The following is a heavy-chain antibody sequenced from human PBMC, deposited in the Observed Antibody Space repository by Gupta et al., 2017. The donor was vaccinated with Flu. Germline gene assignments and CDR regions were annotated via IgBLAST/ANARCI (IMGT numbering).Heavy chain of an antibody. CDR2: ISSSGSTI. D-gene: IGHD6-6*01. V-gene: IGHV3-48*03. J-gene: IGHJ4*02. Sequence: EVQLVESGGGLVQPGGSLRLSCAASGFTFSSYEMNWVRQAPGKGLEWVSYISSSGSTIYYADAVKGRFTISRENAKNSLYLQMNSLRAEDTAVYYCASEHYSRSSGKFDYWGQGTLVTVSS. CDR1: GFTFSSYE. CDR3: ASEHYSRSSGKFDY.